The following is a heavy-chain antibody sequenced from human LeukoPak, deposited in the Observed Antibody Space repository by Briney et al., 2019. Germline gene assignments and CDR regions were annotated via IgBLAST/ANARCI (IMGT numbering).Heavy chain of an antibody. CDR1: GFSFSNFW. CDR3: ARGGGSSS. Sequence: GGSLRLTCAASGFSFSNFWMSWVRQAPGKGLEWVANIKPDGSATNYVDSVKGRFTISRGNAKNSLDLQMNSLRAEDTAVYYCARGGGSSSWGQGTLVTVSS. CDR2: IKPDGSAT. J-gene: IGHJ5*02. D-gene: IGHD6-6*01. V-gene: IGHV3-7*01.